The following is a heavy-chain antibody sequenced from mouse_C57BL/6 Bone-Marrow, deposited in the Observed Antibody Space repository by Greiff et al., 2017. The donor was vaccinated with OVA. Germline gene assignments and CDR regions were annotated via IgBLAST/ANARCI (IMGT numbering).Heavy chain of an antibody. V-gene: IGHV1-81*01. CDR2: IYPRSGNT. J-gene: IGHJ3*01. Sequence: LVESGAELARPGASVKLSCKASGYTFTSYGISWVKQRTGQGLEWIGEIYPRSGNTYYNEKFKGKATLTADKSSSTAYMELRSLTSEDSAVYFCARIDYSNPWFAYWGQGTLVTVSA. CDR1: GYTFTSYG. CDR3: ARIDYSNPWFAY. D-gene: IGHD2-5*01.